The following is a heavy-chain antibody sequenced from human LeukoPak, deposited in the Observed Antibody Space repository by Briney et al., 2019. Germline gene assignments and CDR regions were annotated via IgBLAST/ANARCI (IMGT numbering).Heavy chain of an antibody. CDR2: IYYSGST. V-gene: IGHV4-39*07. J-gene: IGHJ4*02. Sequence: SETLSLTCTVSGGSISSSSYYWGWIRQPPGKGLEWIGSIYYSGSTYYNPSLKSRVTISVDTSKNQFSLKLSSVTAADTAVYYCARVAVRSSGPFDYWGQGTLVTVSS. D-gene: IGHD6-19*01. CDR3: ARVAVRSSGPFDY. CDR1: GGSISSSSYY.